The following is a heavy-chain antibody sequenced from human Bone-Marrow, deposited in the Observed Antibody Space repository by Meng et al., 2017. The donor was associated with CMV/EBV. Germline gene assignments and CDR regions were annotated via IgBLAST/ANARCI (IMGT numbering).Heavy chain of an antibody. V-gene: IGHV1-8*03. CDR2: MNPHRHNR. CDR3: ATGGGLGAAAGVFAF. D-gene: IGHD6-13*01. CDR1: GYIFTTSD. J-gene: IGHJ4*02. Sequence: ASVKVSCKATGYIFTTSDINWVRQASGQGLEWMGWMNPHRHNRGYAQKFQNRFSLLMNTSISTSYLYVTGLTSEDTAVYYCATGGGLGAAAGVFAFWGQGSLVTVSS.